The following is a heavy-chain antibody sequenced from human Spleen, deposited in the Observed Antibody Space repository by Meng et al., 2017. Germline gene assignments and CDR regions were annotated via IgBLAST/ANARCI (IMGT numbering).Heavy chain of an antibody. CDR3: ARGPTTMAHDFDY. CDR1: GGSFSDYY. CDR2: INHSGST. V-gene: IGHV4-34*01. Sequence: QEPLQQWGAGLLKPSETLSLTCVVSGGSFSDYYWSWIRQPPGKGLEWIGEINHSGSTNYNPSLESRATISVDTSQNNLSLKLSSVTAADSAVYYCARGPTTMAHDFDYWGQGTLVTVCS. J-gene: IGHJ4*02. D-gene: IGHD4-11*01.